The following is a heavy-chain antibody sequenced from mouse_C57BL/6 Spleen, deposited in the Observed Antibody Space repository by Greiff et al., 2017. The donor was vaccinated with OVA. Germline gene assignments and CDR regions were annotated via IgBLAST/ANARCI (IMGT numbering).Heavy chain of an antibody. CDR2: ISYDGSN. Sequence: EVKLVESGPGLVKPSQSLSLTCSVTGYSITSGYYWNWIRQFPGNILEWLGFISYDGSNNYNPSLKNRISITRDTSKNQFFLKLNSVTTEDTATYYCAREGALYYFDYWGQGTTLTVSS. D-gene: IGHD3-1*01. J-gene: IGHJ2*01. CDR1: GYSITSGYY. V-gene: IGHV3-6*01. CDR3: AREGALYYFDY.